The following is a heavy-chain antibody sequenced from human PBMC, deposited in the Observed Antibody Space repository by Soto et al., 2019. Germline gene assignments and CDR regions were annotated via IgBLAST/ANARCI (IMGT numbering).Heavy chain of an antibody. J-gene: IGHJ2*01. Sequence: EVQLVESGGALVQPGGSLSLSCAASGFTFSSYSMNWVRQAPGKGLEWVSYISSGSGTIYYADSVKGRFTISRDNAKISLYLKMNSLRDEETAVYYCARDSASYSSSSGSYWYFDLWGRGTLVSVSS. CDR2: ISSGSGTI. V-gene: IGHV3-48*02. CDR3: ARDSASYSSSSGSYWYFDL. D-gene: IGHD6-6*01. CDR1: GFTFSSYS.